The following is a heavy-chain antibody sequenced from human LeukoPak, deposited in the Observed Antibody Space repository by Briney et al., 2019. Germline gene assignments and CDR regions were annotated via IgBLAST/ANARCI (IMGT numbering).Heavy chain of an antibody. CDR2: IYYSGST. J-gene: IGHJ4*02. V-gene: IGHV4-59*02. CDR3: ARYPRNDYGDLLFDY. CDR1: GASVRSYY. D-gene: IGHD4-17*01. Sequence: SETLSLTCTVSGASVRSYYWSWIRQTPGKGLEWIGYIYYSGSTNYNPSLKSRVTISVDTSKNQFSLKLSSVTAADTAVYYCARYPRNDYGDLLFDYWGQGTLVTVSS.